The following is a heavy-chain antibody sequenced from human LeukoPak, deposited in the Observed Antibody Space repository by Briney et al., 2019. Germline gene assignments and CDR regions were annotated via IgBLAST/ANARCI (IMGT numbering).Heavy chain of an antibody. V-gene: IGHV3-7*03. CDR2: INSDGSEG. J-gene: IGHJ3*01. CDR3: ARSSYSSSSSV. D-gene: IGHD6-6*01. Sequence: GGSLRLSCAVSGFTFSGFWMSWSRQAPGKGLELVASINSDGSEGYYADVVKGRFTISRDNAKNSLYLQINSLRAEDTAVYYCARSSYSSSSSVWGQGTMVTVSS. CDR1: GFTFSGFW.